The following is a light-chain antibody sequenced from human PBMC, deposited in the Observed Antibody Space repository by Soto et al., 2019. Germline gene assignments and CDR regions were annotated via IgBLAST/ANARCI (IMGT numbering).Light chain of an antibody. Sequence: QSALTQPPSASGSPGQSLTISCTGTSSDVGFYNFVSWYQQRPGKAPKLVIYEDTKRPSGVPDRFSGSKSGSTASLTVSGLQADDEADYYCASYAGTRLFVFGSGTKVTVL. CDR3: ASYAGTRLFV. J-gene: IGLJ1*01. CDR2: EDT. CDR1: SSDVGFYNF. V-gene: IGLV2-8*01.